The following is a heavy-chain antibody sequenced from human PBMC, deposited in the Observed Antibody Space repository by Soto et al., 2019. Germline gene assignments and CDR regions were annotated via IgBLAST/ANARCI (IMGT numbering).Heavy chain of an antibody. CDR3: AREVTMVRGVPFRWFDP. CDR2: ISYDGSNK. CDR1: GFTFSSYA. Sequence: GGSLRLSCAASGFTFSSYAMHWVRQAPGKGLEWVAVISYDGSNKYYADSVKGRFTISRDNSKNTLYLQMNSLRAEDTAVYYCAREVTMVRGVPFRWFDPWGQGTLVTV. V-gene: IGHV3-30-3*01. D-gene: IGHD3-10*01. J-gene: IGHJ5*02.